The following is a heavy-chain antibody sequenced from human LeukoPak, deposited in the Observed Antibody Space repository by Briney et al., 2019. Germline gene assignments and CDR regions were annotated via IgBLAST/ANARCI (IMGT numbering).Heavy chain of an antibody. CDR3: ARAASSSWYPPDY. CDR2: ISGSGGST. Sequence: PGGSLRLSCAASGFTFSSYAMSWVRQAPGKGLEWVSAISGSGGSTYYADSVKGRFTISRDNSKNTLYLQMNSLRAEDTALYYCARAASSSWYPPDYWGQGTLVTVSS. J-gene: IGHJ4*02. CDR1: GFTFSSYA. D-gene: IGHD6-13*01. V-gene: IGHV3-23*01.